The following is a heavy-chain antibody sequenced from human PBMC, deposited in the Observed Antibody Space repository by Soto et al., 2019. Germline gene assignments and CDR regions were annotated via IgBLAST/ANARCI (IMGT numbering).Heavy chain of an antibody. CDR1: GYTFTSYG. CDR3: ARKELFYYDSSGYGFDY. V-gene: IGHV1-18*01. CDR2: ISAYNGNT. D-gene: IGHD3-22*01. J-gene: IGHJ4*02. Sequence: ASVKVSCKASGYTFTSYGISWVRQAPGQGLEWMGWISAYNGNTNYAQKLQGRVTMTTDTSTSTAYMELRSLRSDDTAVYYCARKELFYYDSSGYGFDYWGQATLVTVSS.